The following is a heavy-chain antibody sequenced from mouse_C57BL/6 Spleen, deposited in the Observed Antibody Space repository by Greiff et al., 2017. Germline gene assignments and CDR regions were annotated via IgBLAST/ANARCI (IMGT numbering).Heavy chain of an antibody. CDR3: ATLGSYDLGFFAY. CDR1: GYTFTDYY. CDR2: INPNNGGT. V-gene: IGHV1-26*01. J-gene: IGHJ3*01. Sequence: VQLKQSGPELVKPGASVKISCKASGYTFTDYYMNWVKQSHGKSLEWIGDINPNNGGTSYNQKFKGKATLTVDKSSSTAYMELRSLTSEDSAVYYCATLGSYDLGFFAYWGQGTLVTVSA. D-gene: IGHD2-12*01.